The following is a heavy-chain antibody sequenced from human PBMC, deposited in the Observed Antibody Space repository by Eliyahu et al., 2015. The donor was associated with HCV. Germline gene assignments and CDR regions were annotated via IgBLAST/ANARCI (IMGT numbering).Heavy chain of an antibody. Sequence: QLQLQESGPGLVKPSETLSLTCTVSGGSISSSSYYWGWIRQPPGKGLEWIGSIYYSGSTYYNPSLKSRVTISVDTSKNQFSLKLSSVTAADTAVYYCARRAEIAAAGAIDYWGQGTLVTVSS. D-gene: IGHD6-13*01. CDR3: ARRAEIAAAGAIDY. CDR2: IYYSGST. J-gene: IGHJ4*02. CDR1: GGSISSSSYY. V-gene: IGHV4-39*01.